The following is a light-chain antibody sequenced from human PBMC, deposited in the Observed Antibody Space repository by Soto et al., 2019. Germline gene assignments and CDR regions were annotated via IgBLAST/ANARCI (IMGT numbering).Light chain of an antibody. V-gene: IGKV1-39*01. Sequence: DIQMTQSPSSLSASVGDRVTITCRASQSISSYLNWYQQKPGKAPKVLIYAASSLQSGVPSRLSGSGSGTDFTLTIGSLQPEDFATYYCQQSYSTPITFGQGTRLEIK. CDR2: AAS. J-gene: IGKJ5*01. CDR1: QSISSY. CDR3: QQSYSTPIT.